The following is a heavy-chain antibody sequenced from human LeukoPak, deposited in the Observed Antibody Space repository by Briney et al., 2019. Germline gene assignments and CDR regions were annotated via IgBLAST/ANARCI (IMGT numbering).Heavy chain of an antibody. CDR3: ARGHYDVLAASYKWTPDY. D-gene: IGHD3-9*01. CDR1: GFTFNTFN. V-gene: IGHV3-21*01. CDR2: ITSGGDYV. J-gene: IGHJ4*02. Sequence: GGSLRLSCAASGFTFNTFNMNWVRQAPGKGREWFSSITSGGDYVCYADSVKGRFTTSSDNAKNSLSLQLNSLRVEDTAVYYCARGHYDVLAASYKWTPDYWGQGTLVTVSS.